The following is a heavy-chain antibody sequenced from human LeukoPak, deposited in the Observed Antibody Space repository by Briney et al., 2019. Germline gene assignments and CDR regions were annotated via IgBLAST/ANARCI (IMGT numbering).Heavy chain of an antibody. V-gene: IGHV4-39*01. J-gene: IGHJ4*02. CDR3: ARRIIVATIDY. CDR1: GDSISSSDHY. D-gene: IGHD5-12*01. Sequence: SETLSLTCNVFGDSISSSDHYWAWIRQPPGKGLEWIGSIYYSGSTYINPSLKSRVTISADTPKNQFSLKMSSVTAADTAVYYCARRIIVATIDYWGQGILVTVSS. CDR2: IYYSGST.